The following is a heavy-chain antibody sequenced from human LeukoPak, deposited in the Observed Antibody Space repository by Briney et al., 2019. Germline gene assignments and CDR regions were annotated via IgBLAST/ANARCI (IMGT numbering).Heavy chain of an antibody. V-gene: IGHV1-2*02. CDR1: GYTFTGYY. D-gene: IGHD6-19*01. CDR3: ARVLFSSGWYDDY. J-gene: IGHJ4*02. Sequence: ASVKVSCKASGYTFTGYYMHWVRQAPGQGLEWMGWINPNSGGTNYAQEFQGRVTMTRDTSISTAYMELSRLRSDDTAVYYCARVLFSSGWYDDYWGQGTLVTVSS. CDR2: INPNSGGT.